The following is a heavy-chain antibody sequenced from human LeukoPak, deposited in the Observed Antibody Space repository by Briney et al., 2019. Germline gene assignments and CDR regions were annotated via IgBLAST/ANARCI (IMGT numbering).Heavy chain of an antibody. D-gene: IGHD3/OR15-3a*01. CDR1: GFIFSDYY. J-gene: IGHJ1*01. CDR2: ISSSSGYK. Sequence: GESLKISCAASGFIFSDYYMSWIRQTPEKGLEWLSYISSSSGYKNYADSLKGRFTISRDNAKNSVYLQMNSLSAEDTAVYYCARQGLYDSSDFWTFQHWGQGTLVTVSS. CDR3: ARQGLYDSSDFWTFQH. V-gene: IGHV3-11*06.